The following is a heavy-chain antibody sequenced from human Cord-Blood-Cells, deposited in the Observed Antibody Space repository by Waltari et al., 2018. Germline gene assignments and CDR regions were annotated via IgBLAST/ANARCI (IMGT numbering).Heavy chain of an antibody. Sequence: EVQLVQSGAEEKKPGESLTISCTASGYSFTSYWIGRVRQMPGKGLEWMGIIYPGDSDTRYSPSFQGQVTISADKSISTAYLQWSSLKASDTAKYYCARQFRLYSSSSFDYWGQGTLVTVSS. CDR3: ARQFRLYSSSSFDY. J-gene: IGHJ4*02. CDR1: GYSFTSYW. CDR2: IYPGDSDT. V-gene: IGHV5-51*01. D-gene: IGHD6-6*01.